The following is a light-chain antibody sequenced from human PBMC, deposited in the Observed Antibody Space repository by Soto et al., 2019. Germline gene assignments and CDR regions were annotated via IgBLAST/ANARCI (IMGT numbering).Light chain of an antibody. CDR3: QTWGTGIAV. J-gene: IGLJ7*01. V-gene: IGLV4-69*01. Sequence: QLALTQSPSASASLGASVKLTCTLSSGHSSYAIAWLQQQPEKGPRYLMKLNSDGSHSKGDGIPDRFSGSTSGAERYLTISSLQSEDEADYYCQTWGTGIAVFGGGTQLTVL. CDR2: LNSDGSH. CDR1: SGHSSYA.